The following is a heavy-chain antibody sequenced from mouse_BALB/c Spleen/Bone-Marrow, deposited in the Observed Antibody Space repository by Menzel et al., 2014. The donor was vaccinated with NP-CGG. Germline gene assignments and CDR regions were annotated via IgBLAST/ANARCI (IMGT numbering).Heavy chain of an antibody. CDR2: ISNGGGST. CDR1: GFTFSDYY. Sequence: EVKLVESGGGLVQPGGSLKLSCATSGFTFSDYYMYWVRQTPEKRLEWVAYISNGGGSTYYPDTVKGRFTISRDSAKNTRSLQMSRLKSEDTAMYYCARHSDYDYFDYWGQGTTLTVSS. V-gene: IGHV5-12*02. CDR3: ARHSDYDYFDY. D-gene: IGHD2-4*01. J-gene: IGHJ2*01.